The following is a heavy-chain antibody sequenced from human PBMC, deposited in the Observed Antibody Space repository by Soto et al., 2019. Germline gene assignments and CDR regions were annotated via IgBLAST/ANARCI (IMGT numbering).Heavy chain of an antibody. Sequence: EVQLVESGGGLIQPGGSLRLSCAASGFTVRSNYRGWVRQAPGRGLEWVSSIYSGGRTYYADSVEGRFTISRDNSKNTLYLQMNSLRDEDTAVYYCARQQLAYFDDWGQGTLVTVSS. V-gene: IGHV3-53*01. CDR3: ARQQLAYFDD. D-gene: IGHD6-13*01. J-gene: IGHJ4*02. CDR1: GFTVRSNY. CDR2: IYSGGRT.